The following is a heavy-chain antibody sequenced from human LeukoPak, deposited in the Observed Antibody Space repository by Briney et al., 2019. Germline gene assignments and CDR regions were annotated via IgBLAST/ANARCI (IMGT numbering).Heavy chain of an antibody. D-gene: IGHD3-22*01. V-gene: IGHV4-39*01. CDR3: ARQPFGYYDSSGASAFDI. Sequence: SETLSLTCTVSGGSISSSSYYWGWIRQPPGKGLEWIGSIYYSGSTYYNPPLKSRVTISVDTSKNQFSLKLSSVTAADTAVYYCARQPFGYYDSSGASAFDIWGQGTMVTVSS. CDR1: GGSISSSSYY. J-gene: IGHJ3*02. CDR2: IYYSGST.